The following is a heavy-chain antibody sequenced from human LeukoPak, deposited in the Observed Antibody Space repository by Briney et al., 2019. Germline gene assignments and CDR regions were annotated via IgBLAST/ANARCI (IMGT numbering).Heavy chain of an antibody. CDR1: GLKFDDYG. V-gene: IGHV3-20*04. J-gene: IGHJ4*02. CDR3: ARDLSSSWYSLGF. CDR2: INWDGGAL. Sequence: GGSLRLSCTDSGLKFDDYGMSWVRQAPGKGLEWGAGINWDGGALHYADSVKGRFTISRDHAENSVHLEMSSLTVEDTALYFCARDLSSSWYSLGFWGQGSLVIVSS. D-gene: IGHD6-13*01.